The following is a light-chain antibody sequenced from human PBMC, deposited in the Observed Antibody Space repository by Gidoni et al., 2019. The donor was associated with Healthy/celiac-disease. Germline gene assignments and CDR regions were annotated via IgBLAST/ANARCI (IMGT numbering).Light chain of an antibody. J-gene: IGKJ2*01. CDR3: QQLNSYPYT. CDR1: QGISSY. CDR2: AAS. V-gene: IGKV1-9*01. Sequence: DIQLTHSPSFLSASVGDRVTITCRDSQGISSYLVCYQQKPGKAPKPLIYAASTLQCGVPSRFSGSGSGTEFTLTISSLQPEDFATYYCQQLNSYPYTFGQGTKLEIK.